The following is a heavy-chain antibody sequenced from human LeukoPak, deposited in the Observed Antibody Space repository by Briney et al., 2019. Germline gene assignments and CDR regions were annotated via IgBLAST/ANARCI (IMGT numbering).Heavy chain of an antibody. D-gene: IGHD2-2*01. J-gene: IGHJ4*02. CDR2: INPSSGGT. CDR1: GGTFSSYA. Sequence: ASVKVSCKASGGTFSSYAISWVRQAPGQGLEWMGWINPSSGGTNYAQKFQGRVTMTRDSSISTAYLELSRLRSDDTAVYYCAAVVPATRTIDYWGQGTLVTVSS. CDR3: AAVVPATRTIDY. V-gene: IGHV1-2*02.